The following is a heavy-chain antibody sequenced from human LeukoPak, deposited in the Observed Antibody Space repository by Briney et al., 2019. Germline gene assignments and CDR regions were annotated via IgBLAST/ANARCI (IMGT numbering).Heavy chain of an antibody. CDR2: IRFDGSNK. D-gene: IGHD5-24*01. J-gene: IGHJ4*02. CDR1: GFTFTTYG. Sequence: GGSLRLSCAASGFTFTTYGMHWVRQAPGKGLEWVAFIRFDGSNKNYADSVKGRFTISRDNSKNTLFLQMNSLRVEDTAVYYCARSKITLDYWGQGTLVTVSS. CDR3: ARSKITLDY. V-gene: IGHV3-30*02.